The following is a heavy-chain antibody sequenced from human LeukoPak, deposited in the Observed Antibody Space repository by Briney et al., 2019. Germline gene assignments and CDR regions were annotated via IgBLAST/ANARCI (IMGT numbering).Heavy chain of an antibody. J-gene: IGHJ3*02. Sequence: GGSLRLSCAASGFPFSSYPLSWVRQTPRKGLEWVSAISGSGGATYYADSVRGRFTISRDNSKNTLYLQMNSLRAEDTAVYYCARDPYNWNPDAFDIWGQGTMVTVSS. CDR3: ARDPYNWNPDAFDI. V-gene: IGHV3-23*01. D-gene: IGHD1-20*01. CDR1: GFPFSSYP. CDR2: ISGSGGAT.